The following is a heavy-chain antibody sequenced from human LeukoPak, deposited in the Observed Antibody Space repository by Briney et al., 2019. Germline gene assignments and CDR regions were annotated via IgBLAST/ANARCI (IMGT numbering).Heavy chain of an antibody. CDR1: GFTFDGYA. D-gene: IGHD3-10*01. CDR2: ISWNSGSI. Sequence: GGALRLSCAASGFTFDGYAMHWVRQAPGKGLEWVSGISWNSGSIGYADSVKGRFTISRDKAKNSLYLQMNSLRAEDMALYYCAKGGDSDYYYYMDVWGKGTTVTVSS. CDR3: AKGGDSDYYYYMDV. V-gene: IGHV3-9*03. J-gene: IGHJ6*03.